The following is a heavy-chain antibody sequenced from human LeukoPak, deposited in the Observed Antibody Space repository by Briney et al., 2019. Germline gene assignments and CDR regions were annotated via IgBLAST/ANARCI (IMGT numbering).Heavy chain of an antibody. V-gene: IGHV1-18*01. Sequence: ASVKVSCRASGYTFTRYGITWVRQAPGQGLEWMGWISAYTGNTKYAQRVQGRVTMTTDTSTTTAYMELRSLRTDDTAVYYCARGDLRASAAPDYWGQGTLVTVSS. CDR2: ISAYTGNT. D-gene: IGHD6-13*01. CDR3: ARGDLRASAAPDY. CDR1: GYTFTRYG. J-gene: IGHJ4*02.